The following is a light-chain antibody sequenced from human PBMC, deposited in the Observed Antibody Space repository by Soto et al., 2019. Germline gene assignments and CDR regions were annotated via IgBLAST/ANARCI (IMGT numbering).Light chain of an antibody. V-gene: IGLV2-8*01. CDR2: EVN. J-gene: IGLJ1*01. Sequence: QSVLTHPPSASGSPGQSVTISCTGTSSDVGVYNYVSWYQHHPGKAPKLMIYEVNKRPSGVPDRFSGSKSGNTASLTASGLQAEDEADYYCSSYAGSNYFYVFGTGTKVTVL. CDR3: SSYAGSNYFYV. CDR1: SSDVGVYNY.